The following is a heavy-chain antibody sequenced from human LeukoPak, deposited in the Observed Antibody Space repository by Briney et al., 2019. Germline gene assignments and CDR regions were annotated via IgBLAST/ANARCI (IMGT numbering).Heavy chain of an antibody. CDR1: GDSISSSSYY. CDR2: MYYSGIT. V-gene: IGHV4-39*07. D-gene: IGHD1-26*01. J-gene: IGHJ5*02. CDR3: ARAGGSYNRRFDP. Sequence: SETLSLTCTVSGDSISSSSYYWGWIRQPPGKGLEWIGSMYYSGITYYNPSLKSRVTISVDTSKSQFSLKLSSVTAADTAVYYCARAGGSYNRRFDPWGQGTLVTVSS.